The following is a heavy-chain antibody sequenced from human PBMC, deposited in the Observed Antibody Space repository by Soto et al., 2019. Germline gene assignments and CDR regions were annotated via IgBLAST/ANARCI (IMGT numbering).Heavy chain of an antibody. V-gene: IGHV3-23*01. Sequence: GSSLRLSCAASGFTFSSYAMSWVRQAPGKGLEWVSAISGSGGSTYYADSVKGRFTISRDNSKNTLYLQMNSLRGEDTAVYYCAKGAHYYDSSGYQTAVGAFDIWGQGTVVTVSS. CDR1: GFTFSSYA. CDR3: AKGAHYYDSSGYQTAVGAFDI. CDR2: ISGSGGST. J-gene: IGHJ3*02. D-gene: IGHD3-22*01.